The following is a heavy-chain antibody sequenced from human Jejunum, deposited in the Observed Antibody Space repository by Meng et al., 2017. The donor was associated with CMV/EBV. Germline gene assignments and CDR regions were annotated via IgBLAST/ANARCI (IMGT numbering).Heavy chain of an antibody. D-gene: IGHD1-1*01. V-gene: IGHV3-23*01. CDR2: ISGGGGST. CDR3: AKARSTNWYDAFDI. J-gene: IGHJ3*02. CDR1: GAAFTTYA. Sequence: SGAAFTTYAMSWVRQSPGKGLEWVSTISGGGGSTKTSDSVKGRFTISRDNSNNMAFLQMDSLRAEDTAIYYCAKARSTNWYDAFDIWGQGTMVTVSS.